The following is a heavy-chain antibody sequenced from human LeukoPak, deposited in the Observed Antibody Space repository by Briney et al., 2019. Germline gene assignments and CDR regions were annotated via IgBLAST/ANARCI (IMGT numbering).Heavy chain of an antibody. CDR3: ARELGSSSGWYVRYYYGMDV. V-gene: IGHV3-21*01. CDR1: GFTFSSYS. J-gene: IGHJ6*02. CDR2: ISSKSSYI. D-gene: IGHD6-19*01. Sequence: GGSLRLSCAASGFTFSSYSMNWVRQAPGKGLEWVSSISSKSSYIYYADSVKGRFTISRGNAKNSLYLQMNSLRAEDTAVYYCARELGSSSGWYVRYYYGMDVWGQGTTVTVSS.